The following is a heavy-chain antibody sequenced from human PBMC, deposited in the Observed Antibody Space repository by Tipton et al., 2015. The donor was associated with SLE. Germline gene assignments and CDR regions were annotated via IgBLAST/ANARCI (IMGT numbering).Heavy chain of an antibody. CDR2: IYYSGST. Sequence: TLSLTCTVSGGSISSYYWSWIRQPPGKGLEWIGYIYYSGSTNYNPSLKSRVTISVDTSKNQFSLKLSSVTAADTAVYYCARDRSGWVDYWGQGTLVTVSS. V-gene: IGHV4-59*01. J-gene: IGHJ4*02. CDR3: ARDRSGWVDY. CDR1: GGSISSYY. D-gene: IGHD6-19*01.